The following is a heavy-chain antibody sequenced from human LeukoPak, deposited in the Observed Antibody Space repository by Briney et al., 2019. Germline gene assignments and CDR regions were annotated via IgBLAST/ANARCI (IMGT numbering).Heavy chain of an antibody. V-gene: IGHV4-30-4*08. J-gene: IGHJ4*02. CDR2: IYYSGST. D-gene: IGHD1-1*01. Sequence: SETLSLTCTVSGGSISSGDYYWSWIRQPPGKGLEWIGYIYYSGSTYYNPSLKSRVTISVDTSKNQFSLKLSSVTAADTAVYYCARDLTHDGDFDYWGQGALVTVSS. CDR3: ARDLTHDGDFDY. CDR1: GGSISSGDYY.